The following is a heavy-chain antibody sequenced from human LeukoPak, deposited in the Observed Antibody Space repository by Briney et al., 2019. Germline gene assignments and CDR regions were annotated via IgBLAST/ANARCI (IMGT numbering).Heavy chain of an antibody. Sequence: SGTLSLTCGVSGVSISSSNWWTWVRQPPGKGLEWIGEIQHSGSTNYNPSLKSRVTLSVDKSKNHFSLNLISVTAADTAVYYCARGSGSLLWFGEPRKDAFDIWGQGTMVTVSS. J-gene: IGHJ3*02. V-gene: IGHV4-4*02. CDR2: IQHSGST. D-gene: IGHD3-10*01. CDR3: ARGSGSLLWFGEPRKDAFDI. CDR1: GVSISSSNW.